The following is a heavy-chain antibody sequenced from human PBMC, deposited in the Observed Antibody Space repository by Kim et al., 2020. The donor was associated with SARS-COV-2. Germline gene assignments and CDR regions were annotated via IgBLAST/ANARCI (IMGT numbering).Heavy chain of an antibody. CDR3: ARPARYYYYGMDV. J-gene: IGHJ6*02. V-gene: IGHV5-10-1*01. Sequence: YSPSFQGHVTISADKSISTAYLQWSSLKASDTAMYYCARPARYYYYGMDVWGQGTTVTVSS.